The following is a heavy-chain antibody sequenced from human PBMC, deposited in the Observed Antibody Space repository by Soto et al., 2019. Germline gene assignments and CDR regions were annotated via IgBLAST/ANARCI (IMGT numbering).Heavy chain of an antibody. J-gene: IGHJ6*02. V-gene: IGHV1-18*01. CDR1: GYTFTSYG. Sequence: ASVKVSCKASGYTFTSYGISWVRQAPGQGLEWMGWISAYNGNTNYAQKLQGRVTMTTDTSTSTAYMELRSLRSDDTAVYYCARDLIMITFGGVITYYGMEVWGQGTTVTVSS. CDR2: ISAYNGNT. D-gene: IGHD3-16*02. CDR3: ARDLIMITFGGVITYYGMEV.